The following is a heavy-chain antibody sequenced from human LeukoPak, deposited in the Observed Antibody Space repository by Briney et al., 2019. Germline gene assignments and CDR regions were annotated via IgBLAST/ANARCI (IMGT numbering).Heavy chain of an antibody. V-gene: IGHV1-18*01. J-gene: IGHJ4*02. Sequence: ASVKVSCKASGYTFTSYGISWVRQAPGQGLEWMGWISAYNGNTNYAQKLQGRVTMTTDTSTSTAYMELRSLRSDDTAVYYCAREEGGYGYGFVSDYWGQGTLVTVSS. CDR3: AREEGGYGYGFVSDY. D-gene: IGHD5-18*01. CDR1: GYTFTSYG. CDR2: ISAYNGNT.